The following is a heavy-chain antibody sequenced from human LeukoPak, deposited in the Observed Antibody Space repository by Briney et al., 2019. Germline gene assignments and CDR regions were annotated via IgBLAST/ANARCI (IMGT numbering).Heavy chain of an antibody. D-gene: IGHD2-2*01. Sequence: GGSLRLSCAASGFTFSSYSMNWVRQAPGKGLEWVSFISSSSSYIYYADSVKGRFTISRDNAKNSLYLQMNSLRAEDTAVYYCARGPVVPAARGMDVWGQGTTVTVSS. V-gene: IGHV3-21*01. CDR3: ARGPVVPAARGMDV. CDR2: ISSSSSYI. CDR1: GFTFSSYS. J-gene: IGHJ6*02.